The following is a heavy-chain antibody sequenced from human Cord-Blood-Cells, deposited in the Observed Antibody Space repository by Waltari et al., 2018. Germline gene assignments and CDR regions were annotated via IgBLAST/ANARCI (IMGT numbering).Heavy chain of an antibody. CDR2: IYYSGST. V-gene: IGHV4-39*01. Sequence: QLQLQESGPGLVKPSETLSLTCTVPVGSISSSSYYLGWIRRPPGKRLEWIGSIYYSGSTYYNPSLKSRVTISVDTSKNQFSLKLSSVTAADTAVYYCARHGYDIVVVPASDLYYFDYWGQGTLVTVSS. J-gene: IGHJ4*02. D-gene: IGHD2-2*01. CDR3: ARHGYDIVVVPASDLYYFDY. CDR1: VGSISSSSYY.